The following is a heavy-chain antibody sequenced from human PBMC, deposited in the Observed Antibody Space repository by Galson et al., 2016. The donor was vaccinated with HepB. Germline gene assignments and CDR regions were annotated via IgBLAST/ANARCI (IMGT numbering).Heavy chain of an antibody. CDR2: ISYNGNKI. CDR3: ARDDSGWYPPLAY. Sequence: SLRLSCAASGFTFSSFGMHWVRQAPGKGLEWVALISYNGNKISYADSVKGRFTISRDNPKNILYLQMNSLRADDTAVYYCARDDSGWYPPLAYWGQGNLVTVSS. V-gene: IGHV3-30*03. J-gene: IGHJ4*02. CDR1: GFTFSSFG. D-gene: IGHD6-19*01.